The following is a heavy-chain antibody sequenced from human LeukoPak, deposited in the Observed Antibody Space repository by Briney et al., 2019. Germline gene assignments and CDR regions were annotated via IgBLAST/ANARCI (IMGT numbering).Heavy chain of an antibody. CDR3: AREVACSGGSCYSRFFDY. V-gene: IGHV3-23*01. J-gene: IGHJ4*02. CDR1: GFTFSSYT. D-gene: IGHD2-15*01. Sequence: PGGSLRLSCAASGFTFSSYTMSWVRQAPGKGLEWVSAIGGSGGNTYYADSVKGRFTISRDNAKNTLYLQMNSLRAEDTAVYYCAREVACSGGSCYSRFFDYWGQGTLVTVSS. CDR2: IGGSGGNT.